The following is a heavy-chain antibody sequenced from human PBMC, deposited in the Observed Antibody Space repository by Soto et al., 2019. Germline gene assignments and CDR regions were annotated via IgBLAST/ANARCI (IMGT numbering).Heavy chain of an antibody. D-gene: IGHD5-12*01. Sequence: EVQLVESGGGLIQPGGSLRLSCVVSGFTVSSANYMSWVRQAPGKGLEWVSVIYSAGTTYYADSVKGRFTISRDNSKNPLYLQMNSLSAEDTAVYYCHGYGYWGQGTLVTVSS. CDR3: HGYGY. CDR1: GFTVSSANY. V-gene: IGHV3-53*01. CDR2: IYSAGTT. J-gene: IGHJ4*02.